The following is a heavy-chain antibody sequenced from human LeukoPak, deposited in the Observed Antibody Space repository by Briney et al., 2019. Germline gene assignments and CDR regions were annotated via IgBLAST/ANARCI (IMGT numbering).Heavy chain of an antibody. CDR1: GGSINAYY. D-gene: IGHD3-22*01. V-gene: IGHV4-59*01. J-gene: IGHJ5*02. CDR2: VYHSGST. CDR3: ARAWKYYYDSSGPDGFDP. Sequence: PSETLSLTCTVSGGSINAYYWSWIRQPPGKGLEWIGYVYHSGSTNYNPSLKSRVTMSVDTSNNQFSLKLSSVTAADTAMYYCARAWKYYYDSSGPDGFDPWGQGTLVTVSS.